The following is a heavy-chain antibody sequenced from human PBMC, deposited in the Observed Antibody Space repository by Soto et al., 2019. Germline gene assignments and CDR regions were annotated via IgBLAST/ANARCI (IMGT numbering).Heavy chain of an antibody. CDR3: AIGIKNIYGVDV. Sequence: EVQLVESGGGLIQPGGSLRLSCVASGFTFSSYWMHWVRQAPGKGLVWVSRLKSDGSSTNYADSVKGRFTISRDNAKNTVYLQMDSRRAEDTAVYYCAIGIKNIYGVDVWGQGTTVPVSS. CDR1: GFTFSSYW. V-gene: IGHV3-74*01. CDR2: LKSDGSST. D-gene: IGHD2-15*01. J-gene: IGHJ6*02.